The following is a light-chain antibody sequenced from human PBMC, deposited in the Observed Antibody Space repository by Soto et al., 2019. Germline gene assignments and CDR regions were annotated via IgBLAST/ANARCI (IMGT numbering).Light chain of an antibody. V-gene: IGKV1-5*01. CDR2: HAS. CDR3: QQYSTSPYT. CDR1: QSFTTW. J-gene: IGKJ2*01. Sequence: DIQMTQSPSTLSASVGDRVTITCRASQSFTTWLAWYQQKPGKAPNLLIYHASNLESGVPSRFSGSESGTEFTLTISSLQPDDFATYYCQQYSTSPYTFGQGTKLEI.